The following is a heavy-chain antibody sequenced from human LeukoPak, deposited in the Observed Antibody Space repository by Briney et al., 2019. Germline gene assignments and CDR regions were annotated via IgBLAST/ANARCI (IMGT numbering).Heavy chain of an antibody. Sequence: ASVTVSCKASGYTFTSYYMHWVRQAPGQGLEWMGIINPSGGSTSYAQKFQGRVTMTRDTSTSTVYMELSSLRSEDTAVYYCARGAPLRFLPSYYYYYGMDVWGQGTTVTVSS. D-gene: IGHD3-3*01. J-gene: IGHJ6*02. V-gene: IGHV1-46*01. CDR3: ARGAPLRFLPSYYYYYGMDV. CDR1: GYTFTSYY. CDR2: INPSGGST.